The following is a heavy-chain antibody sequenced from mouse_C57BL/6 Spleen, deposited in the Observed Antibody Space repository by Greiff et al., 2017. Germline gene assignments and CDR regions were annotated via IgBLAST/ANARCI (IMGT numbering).Heavy chain of an antibody. V-gene: IGHV1-61*01. D-gene: IGHD1-1*01. CDR3: ARGVTTVVATGYFDY. J-gene: IGHJ2*01. Sequence: QVQLQQPGAELVRPGSSVKLSCKASGYTFTSYWMDWVKQRPGQGLEWIGNIYPSDSETHYNQKFKDKATLTVDKSSSTAYMQLSSLTSEDSAVYYCARGVTTVVATGYFDYWGQGTTLTVSS. CDR2: IYPSDSET. CDR1: GYTFTSYW.